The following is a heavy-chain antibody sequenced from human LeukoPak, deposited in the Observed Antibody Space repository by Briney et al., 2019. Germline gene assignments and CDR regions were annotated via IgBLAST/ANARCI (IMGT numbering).Heavy chain of an antibody. CDR3: AREIEHSGYYQSVPDY. V-gene: IGHV1-69*05. CDR1: GGTFSSYA. J-gene: IGHJ4*02. D-gene: IGHD3-22*01. Sequence: SVKVSCKASGGTFSSYAISWVRQAPGQGLEWMGGIIPIFGTANYAQKFQGRVTMTRDMSTSTVYMELSSLRSEDTAVYYCAREIEHSGYYQSVPDYWGQGTLVTVSS. CDR2: IIPIFGTA.